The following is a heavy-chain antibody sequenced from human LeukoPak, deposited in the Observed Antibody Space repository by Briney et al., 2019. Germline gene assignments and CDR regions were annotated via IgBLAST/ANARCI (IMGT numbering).Heavy chain of an antibody. CDR2: IYYSGST. D-gene: IGHD2-21*01. CDR1: GGSISSYY. CDR3: ARQGGDEVFDY. V-gene: IGHV4-59*01. Sequence: SETLSLTCTVSGGSISSYYWSWIRQPPGKGLEWIGYIYYSGSTNYNPSLKSRVTISVDTSKNQFSLKLSSVTAADTAVYYCARQGGDEVFDYWGQGTLVTVSS. J-gene: IGHJ4*02.